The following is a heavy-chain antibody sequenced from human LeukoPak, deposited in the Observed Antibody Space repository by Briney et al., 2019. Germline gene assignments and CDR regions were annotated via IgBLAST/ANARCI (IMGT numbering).Heavy chain of an antibody. CDR3: AKDYDDKFDY. CDR2: IRYDGSNK. D-gene: IGHD3-9*01. J-gene: IGHJ4*02. Sequence: GGSLRLSCAASGLTFSSYGMHWVRQAPGKGLEWVAFIRYDGSNKYYADSVKGRFTISRDNPKNTLYLQMNSLRAEDTALYYCAKDYDDKFDYWGQGTLVTVSS. V-gene: IGHV3-30*02. CDR1: GLTFSSYG.